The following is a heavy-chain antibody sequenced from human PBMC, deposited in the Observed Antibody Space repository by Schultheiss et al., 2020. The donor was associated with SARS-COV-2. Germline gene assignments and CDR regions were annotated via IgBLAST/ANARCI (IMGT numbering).Heavy chain of an antibody. V-gene: IGHV3-15*07. Sequence: GGSLRLSCAASGFTFSNAWMNWVRQAPGKGLEWVGRIKSKTDGGTTDYAAPVKGRFTISRDDSKNTLYLQMNSLRAEDTAVYYCARSDWARHYYYGMDVWGQGTTVTVSS. CDR1: GFTFSNAW. CDR2: IKSKTDGGTT. CDR3: ARSDWARHYYYGMDV. D-gene: IGHD2-21*01. J-gene: IGHJ6*02.